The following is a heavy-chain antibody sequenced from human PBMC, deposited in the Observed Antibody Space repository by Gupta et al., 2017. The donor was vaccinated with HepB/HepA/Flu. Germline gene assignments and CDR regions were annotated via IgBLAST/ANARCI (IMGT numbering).Heavy chain of an antibody. CDR1: GYTFTSYD. Sequence: QVQLVQSGAEVKKPGASVKVSCKASGYTFTSYDINWVRQATGQGLEWMGWMNPNSGNTGYAQKFQGRVTMTRNTSISTAYMELSSLRSEDTAVYYCATREPSTVTTPYYYYGMDVWGQGTTVTVSS. V-gene: IGHV1-8*01. CDR3: ATREPSTVTTPYYYYGMDV. CDR2: MNPNSGNT. D-gene: IGHD4-17*01. J-gene: IGHJ6*02.